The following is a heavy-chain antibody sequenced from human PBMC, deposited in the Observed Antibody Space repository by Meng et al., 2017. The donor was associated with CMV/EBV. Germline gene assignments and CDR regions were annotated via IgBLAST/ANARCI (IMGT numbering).Heavy chain of an antibody. Sequence: QGQVPEAGPGLVKPSGTLSLTRPFLGGFIRNYYWGLIRQPAGKGLELIGRIYTSGSTNYNPSLKSRVTMSVDTSKNQFSLKLSSVTAADTAVYYCARGSYYRYVIDYWGQGTLVTVFS. CDR2: IYTSGST. D-gene: IGHD2-21*01. J-gene: IGHJ4*02. V-gene: IGHV4-4*07. CDR1: GGFIRNYY. CDR3: ARGSYYRYVIDY.